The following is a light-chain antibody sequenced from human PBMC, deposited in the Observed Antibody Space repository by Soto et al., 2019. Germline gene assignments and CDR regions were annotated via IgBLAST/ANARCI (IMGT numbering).Light chain of an antibody. CDR3: QQYNSAPFT. CDR1: QGISYY. J-gene: IGKJ4*01. Sequence: DIQMTQTPSYLSASVGDRVTITCRASQGISYYLDWYQQKPGKVPKLLIYAAYTFQSGVPSQFSDSGSETDFTLTISSLQPEDGATYYCQQYNSAPFTFGGGTNVEIK. CDR2: AAY. V-gene: IGKV1-27*01.